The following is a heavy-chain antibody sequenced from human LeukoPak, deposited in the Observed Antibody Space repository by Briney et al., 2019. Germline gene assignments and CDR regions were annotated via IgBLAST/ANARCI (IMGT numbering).Heavy chain of an antibody. CDR1: GFTFSNGW. CDR2: IKSKANGGTI. Sequence: GGSLRLSCAGSGFTFSNGWMNWVRQAPGKGLEWVGQIKSKANGGTIGYAAPVKGRFSISRDDSKDTLYLQMNSQKTDDTAVYYCTTGGSVAGLDYWGQGTLVTVSS. CDR3: TTGGSVAGLDY. D-gene: IGHD6-19*01. V-gene: IGHV3-15*07. J-gene: IGHJ4*02.